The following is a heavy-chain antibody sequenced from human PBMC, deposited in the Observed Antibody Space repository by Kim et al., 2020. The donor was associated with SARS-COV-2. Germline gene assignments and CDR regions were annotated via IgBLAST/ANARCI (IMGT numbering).Heavy chain of an antibody. D-gene: IGHD3-16*02. CDR2: INAGNGNT. CDR1: GYTFTSYA. Sequence: ASVKVSCKASGYTFTSYAMHWVRQAPGQRLEWMGWINAGNGNTKYSQKFQGRVTITRDTSASTAYMELSSLRSEDTAVYYCARGGDYVWGSYRYGYDYWGQGTLVTVSS. V-gene: IGHV1-3*01. CDR3: ARGGDYVWGSYRYGYDY. J-gene: IGHJ4*02.